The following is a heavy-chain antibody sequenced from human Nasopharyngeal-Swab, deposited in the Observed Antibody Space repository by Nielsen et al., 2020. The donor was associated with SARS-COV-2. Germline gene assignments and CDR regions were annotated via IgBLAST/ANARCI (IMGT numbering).Heavy chain of an antibody. Sequence: ETLSLTCAASGFTFSSYSMNWVRQAPGKGLEWVSSISSSSSYIYYADSVKGRFTTSRDNAKNSLYLQMNSLRAEDTAVYYCARHLPLRFLEWLFPDYFDYWGQGTLVTVSS. V-gene: IGHV3-21*01. CDR2: ISSSSSYI. CDR1: GFTFSSYS. D-gene: IGHD3-3*01. J-gene: IGHJ4*02. CDR3: ARHLPLRFLEWLFPDYFDY.